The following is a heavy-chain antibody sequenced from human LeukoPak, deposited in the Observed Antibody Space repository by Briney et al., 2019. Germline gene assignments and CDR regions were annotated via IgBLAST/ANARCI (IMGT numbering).Heavy chain of an antibody. D-gene: IGHD3-16*02. J-gene: IGHJ4*02. Sequence: GGSLRLSCAASGFTVSSNYMSWVRQAPGKGLEWVSVIYSGGSTYYADSVKGRFTISRDSSKNTLYLQMNSLRAEDTAVYYCAAGGLRLGELSFPHSYYFDYWGQGTLVTVSS. CDR1: GFTVSSNY. CDR3: AAGGLRLGELSFPHSYYFDY. V-gene: IGHV3-53*01. CDR2: IYSGGST.